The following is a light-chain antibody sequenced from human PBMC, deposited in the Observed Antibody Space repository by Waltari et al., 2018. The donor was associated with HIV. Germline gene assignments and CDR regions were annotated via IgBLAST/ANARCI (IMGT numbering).Light chain of an antibody. CDR2: NVN. V-gene: IGLV2-11*01. Sequence: QSALTQPRSVSGSPGQSVTVSCTGVSSAVGDYNYVCWYRQHPGKAPKFIIYNVNKRPSGVPDRFSGSRSGNTASLTISGLRSEDEADYYCFSYAGTSMRIFGGGTTLTV. J-gene: IGLJ2*01. CDR3: FSYAGTSMRI. CDR1: SSAVGDYNY.